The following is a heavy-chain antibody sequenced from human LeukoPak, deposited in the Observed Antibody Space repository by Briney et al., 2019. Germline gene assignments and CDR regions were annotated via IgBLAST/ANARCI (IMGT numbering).Heavy chain of an antibody. Sequence: ASVKVSCKASGYTFTGYYLHWVRQAPGQGLEWMGWINPNSGGTNYAQKFQGRVTMTRDTSISTAYMELSRLRSDDTAVYYCARGLVYAPAHYFDYWGQGTLVTVSS. D-gene: IGHD2-8*01. CDR2: INPNSGGT. CDR3: ARGLVYAPAHYFDY. CDR1: GYTFTGYY. V-gene: IGHV1-2*02. J-gene: IGHJ4*02.